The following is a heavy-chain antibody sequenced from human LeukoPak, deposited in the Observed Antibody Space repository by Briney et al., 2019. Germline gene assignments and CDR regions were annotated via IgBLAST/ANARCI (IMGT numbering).Heavy chain of an antibody. D-gene: IGHD3-3*01. V-gene: IGHV4-4*07. CDR2: IYTSGST. Sequence: PSETLSLTCTVSGGSISSYYWSWIRQPAGKGLEWIGRIYTSGSTNYNPSLKSRVTISVDTSKNQFSLTLSSVTAADTAVYYCARLYFSRNVFIPARWDYWGQGTLVTVSS. CDR1: GGSISSYY. CDR3: ARLYFSRNVFIPARWDY. J-gene: IGHJ4*02.